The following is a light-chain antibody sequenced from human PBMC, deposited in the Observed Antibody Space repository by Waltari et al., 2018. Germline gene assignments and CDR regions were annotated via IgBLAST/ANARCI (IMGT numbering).Light chain of an antibody. CDR2: VAS. CDR1: QSLLDSNGYNY. Sequence: DIVMTQSPVSLTVTPGEPASISCRSSQSLLDSNGYNYLAWYLQKPGQSPQILIYVASNRASGVPDRFSGSGSGTDFTLKISRVEAEDAGVYYCTEALQSVTFGQGTRLEIK. CDR3: TEALQSVT. J-gene: IGKJ5*01. V-gene: IGKV2-28*01.